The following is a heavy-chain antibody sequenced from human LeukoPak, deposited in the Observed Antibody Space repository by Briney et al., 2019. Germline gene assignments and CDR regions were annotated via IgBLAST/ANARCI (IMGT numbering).Heavy chain of an antibody. CDR2: IYYSGST. Sequence: ASETLSLTCTVSGGSISTYYWSWIRQPPGKGLEWIGYIYYSGSTNYNPSLKSRVTISVDTSKNQFSLKLSSVTAADTAVYYCARGRQYSSSYASAFDIWGQGTMVTASS. V-gene: IGHV4-59*12. J-gene: IGHJ3*02. D-gene: IGHD6-6*01. CDR1: GGSISTYY. CDR3: ARGRQYSSSYASAFDI.